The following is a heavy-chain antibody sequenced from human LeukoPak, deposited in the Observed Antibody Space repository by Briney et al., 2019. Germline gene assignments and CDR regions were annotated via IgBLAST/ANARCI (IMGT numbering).Heavy chain of an antibody. CDR3: AKDYVHGDLLRIYYYYDGMDV. CDR2: ISFDGSNK. D-gene: IGHD4-17*01. CDR1: GFSFSSYG. V-gene: IGHV3-30*18. Sequence: AGSLRLSCAVSGFSFSSYGIYWVRQAPRTGLGLVAVISFDGSNKYYADSVKGRFTISRDNSKNSLYMQMNNLRAEDTAVYYCAKDYVHGDLLRIYYYYDGMDVWGQGTTVTVSS. J-gene: IGHJ6*02.